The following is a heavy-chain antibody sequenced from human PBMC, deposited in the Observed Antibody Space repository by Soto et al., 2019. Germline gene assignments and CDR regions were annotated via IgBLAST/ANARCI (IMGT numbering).Heavy chain of an antibody. D-gene: IGHD3-16*01. CDR2: IIPLFGTT. J-gene: IGHJ3*01. Sequence: QVHLVQSGAEVRKPGSSVKVSCKTSGGTCSTYTIYWVRQAPGQGLEWMGRIIPLFGTTRYAQNFQDRVTITAEESTSTTYMELSSLRAEDTALYYCARRLDDRADEGFDVWGEGTAVTVSA. V-gene: IGHV1-69*18. CDR1: GGTCSTYT. CDR3: ARRLDDRADEGFDV.